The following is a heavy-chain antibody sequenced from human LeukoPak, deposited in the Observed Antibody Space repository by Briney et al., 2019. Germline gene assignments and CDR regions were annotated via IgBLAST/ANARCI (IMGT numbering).Heavy chain of an antibody. Sequence: SGGPLRLSCAPPGFPVTIMHRRGAAQAPGKGLEWASVIYSSGSTYYADSVKGRFGISRDNSKNMPYLQMNSLRAEDTAVYYCAREYRGSRRSDAFDIWGQGTMVTVSS. CDR3: AREYRGSRRSDAFDI. CDR1: GFPVTIMH. D-gene: IGHD3-10*01. J-gene: IGHJ3*02. CDR2: IYSSGST. V-gene: IGHV3-53*01.